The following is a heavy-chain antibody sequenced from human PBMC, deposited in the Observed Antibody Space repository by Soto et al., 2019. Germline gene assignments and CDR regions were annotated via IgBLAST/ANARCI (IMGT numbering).Heavy chain of an antibody. CDR2: ISYDGSNK. D-gene: IGHD2-2*01. CDR1: GWPVSSYA. CDR3: ARGIGHQPLPQPFGY. Sequence: GGAVTLSCEASGWPVSSYAMPCVRQSPGKGLEWVAVISYDGSNKYYADSVKGRFTISRDNSKNTLYLQMNSLRAEDTAVYYCARGIGHQPLPQPFGYWGQGTLVTVSS. J-gene: IGHJ4*02. V-gene: IGHV3-30-3*01.